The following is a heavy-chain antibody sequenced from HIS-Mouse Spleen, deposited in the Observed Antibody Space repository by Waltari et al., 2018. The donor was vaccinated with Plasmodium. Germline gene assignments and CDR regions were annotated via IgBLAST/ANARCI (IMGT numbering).Heavy chain of an antibody. Sequence: QVQLVQSGAEVKKPGASVKVSCKASGYTFTGYYMHWVRQAHGQVLECMGWINPDSGGTNYARKLQGRVTMDRDTSIITAYMELGRLRSDDTAVYYCARDLAAAGHFDYWGQGTLVTVSS. J-gene: IGHJ4*02. CDR1: GYTFTGYY. CDR2: INPDSGGT. CDR3: ARDLAAAGHFDY. V-gene: IGHV1-2*02. D-gene: IGHD6-13*01.